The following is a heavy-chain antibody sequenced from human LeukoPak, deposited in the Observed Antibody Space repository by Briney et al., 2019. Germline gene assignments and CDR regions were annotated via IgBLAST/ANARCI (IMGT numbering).Heavy chain of an antibody. Sequence: PSETLSLTCTVSGGSISTSTSYWGWIRQPPGNGLEWIGSIYYSGSAYYNPSLKSRVTMSVDTSENQFSLKLRSVTAADTAVYYCARHLAYDRSGFRPYFDYWGQGTLVTVSS. CDR1: GGSISTSTSY. J-gene: IGHJ4*02. CDR3: ARHLAYDRSGFRPYFDY. D-gene: IGHD3-22*01. CDR2: IYYSGSA. V-gene: IGHV4-39*01.